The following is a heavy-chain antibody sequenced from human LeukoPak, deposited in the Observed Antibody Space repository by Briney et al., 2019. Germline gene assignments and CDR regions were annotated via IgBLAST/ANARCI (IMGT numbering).Heavy chain of an antibody. CDR3: ARVAVPAVPYFYYNMDV. J-gene: IGHJ6*03. D-gene: IGHD2-2*01. Sequence: GGSLRLSCAASGFTFDDYGMSWVRQAPGKGLEWVSGINWNGGSTGYADSVKGRFTISRDNAKNSLYLQMNSLRAEDTALYYCARVAVPAVPYFYYNMDVWGKGTTVTVSS. CDR1: GFTFDDYG. CDR2: INWNGGST. V-gene: IGHV3-20*04.